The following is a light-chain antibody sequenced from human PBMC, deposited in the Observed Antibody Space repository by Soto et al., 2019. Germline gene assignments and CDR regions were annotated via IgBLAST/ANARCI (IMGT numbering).Light chain of an antibody. CDR2: DAS. CDR3: RQRYNWPLT. V-gene: IGKV3-11*01. J-gene: IGKJ4*01. Sequence: TVLTQSPATLSLSPGERATLSCKASQSISNSLGWFQQKPGQAPRLLIDDASNRATGIPARFTGSGSGSDFTLTISSLEPEDFGIYYCRQRYNWPLTFGQGTKVEIK. CDR1: QSISNS.